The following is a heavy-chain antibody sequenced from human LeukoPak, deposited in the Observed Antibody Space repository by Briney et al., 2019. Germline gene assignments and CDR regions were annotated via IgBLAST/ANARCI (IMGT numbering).Heavy chain of an antibody. V-gene: IGHV1-69*13. CDR1: GGTFSSYA. J-gene: IGHJ6*03. CDR2: IIPIFGTA. CDR3: ARVVTGYYYMDV. D-gene: IGHD5-18*01. Sequence: ASVKVSCKASGGTFSSYAISWVRQAPGQGLEWMGGIIPIFGTANYAQKFQGRVTITADESTSTAYMELSSLRSEDTAVYYCARVVTGYYYMDVWGKGTTVTVSS.